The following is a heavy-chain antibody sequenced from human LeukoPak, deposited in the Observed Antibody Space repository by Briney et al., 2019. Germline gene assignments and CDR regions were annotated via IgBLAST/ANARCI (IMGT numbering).Heavy chain of an antibody. CDR1: GFTFSSYA. Sequence: GGSLRLSCAASGFTFSSYAMSWVRQAPGKGLEWVSAISGSGGSTYYADSVKGRFTISRDNSKNTLYLQMNCLRAEDTAVYYCATPYHLLWFGPAQDYYYGMDVWGQGTTVTVSS. D-gene: IGHD3-10*01. J-gene: IGHJ6*02. CDR2: ISGSGGST. V-gene: IGHV3-23*01. CDR3: ATPYHLLWFGPAQDYYYGMDV.